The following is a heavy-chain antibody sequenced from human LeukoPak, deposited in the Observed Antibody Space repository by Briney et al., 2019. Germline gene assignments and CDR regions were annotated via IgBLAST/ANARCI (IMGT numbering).Heavy chain of an antibody. D-gene: IGHD3-3*01. Sequence: ASVKVSCKASGYTFTSYGISWVRQAPGQGLEWMGWISAYNGNTNYAQKLQGRVTMTTDTSTSTAYMELRSLRSDDTAVYYCARGRKGLRFLEWLSYNWFDPWGQGTLVTVSS. CDR2: ISAYNGNT. CDR1: GYTFTSYG. J-gene: IGHJ5*02. CDR3: ARGRKGLRFLEWLSYNWFDP. V-gene: IGHV1-18*01.